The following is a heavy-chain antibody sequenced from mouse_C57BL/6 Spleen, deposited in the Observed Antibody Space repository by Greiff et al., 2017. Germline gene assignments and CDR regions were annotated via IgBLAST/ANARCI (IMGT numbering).Heavy chain of an antibody. CDR1: GYTFTSYW. CDR2: IYPSDSET. J-gene: IGHJ4*01. CDR3: ARGLRGYYYAMDY. D-gene: IGHD2-4*01. V-gene: IGHV1-61*01. Sequence: VQLQQPGAELVRPGSSVKLSCKASGYTFTSYWMDWVKQRPGQGLEWIGNIYPSDSETHYNQKFKDKATLTVDKSSSTAYMQLISLTSEDSAVYYCARGLRGYYYAMDYWGQGTSVTVSS.